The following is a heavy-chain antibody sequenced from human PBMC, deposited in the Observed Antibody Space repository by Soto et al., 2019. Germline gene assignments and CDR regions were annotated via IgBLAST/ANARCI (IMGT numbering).Heavy chain of an antibody. CDR1: GGSFRAYF. CDR2: INDSGST. Sequence: SETLSLTCAVSGGSFRAYFWSWIRQSPDKGLEWIGEINDSGSTYYNPSFKSRLTISVDTSKSQISLTLTSVTAADSAVYYCQGGDFWGQGTRVTVSS. J-gene: IGHJ4*02. D-gene: IGHD3-16*01. CDR3: QGGDF. V-gene: IGHV4-34*01.